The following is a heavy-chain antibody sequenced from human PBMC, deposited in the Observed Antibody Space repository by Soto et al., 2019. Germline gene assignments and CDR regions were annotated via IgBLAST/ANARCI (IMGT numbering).Heavy chain of an antibody. CDR1: GYSFTNND. CDR2: MNPGSGDT. CDR3: ARMATFGSLNWFDP. D-gene: IGHD3-16*01. Sequence: ASVKVSCKASGYSFTNNDVSWVRQATGQGLEWMGWMNPGSGDTGYAQKFQGRVTMTRDISIATAYMELSSLRSDDTAIYYCARMATFGSLNWFDPWGQGTQVPVSS. V-gene: IGHV1-8*01. J-gene: IGHJ5*02.